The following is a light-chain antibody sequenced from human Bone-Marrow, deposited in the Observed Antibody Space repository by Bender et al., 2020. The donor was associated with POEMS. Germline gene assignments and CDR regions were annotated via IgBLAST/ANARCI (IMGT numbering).Light chain of an antibody. Sequence: QSVVTQPPSLSEAPRQRLTISCSGSSSNIGNHGVNWYQQLPGGAPKLLIYYDDLLTPGVSDRFSASMSGTSASLAISELHCEDEALYYCSAWDDSLSDWVFGGGTKLTVL. J-gene: IGLJ3*02. CDR2: YDD. CDR3: SAWDDSLSDWV. V-gene: IGLV1-36*01. CDR1: SSNIGNHG.